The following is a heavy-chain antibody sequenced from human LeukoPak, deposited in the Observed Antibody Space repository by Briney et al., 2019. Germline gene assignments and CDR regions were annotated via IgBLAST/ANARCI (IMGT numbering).Heavy chain of an antibody. Sequence: ASVKVSCKASGYTFTSYYMHWVRQAPGQGLGWMGIINPSGGSTSYAQKFQGRVTMTRDTSTSTVYMELSSLRSEDTAVYYCARDRVWATVRGVIISPQNGMDVWGQGTTVTVSS. CDR2: INPSGGST. V-gene: IGHV1-46*01. CDR1: GYTFTSYY. J-gene: IGHJ6*02. CDR3: ARDRVWATVRGVIISPQNGMDV. D-gene: IGHD3-10*01.